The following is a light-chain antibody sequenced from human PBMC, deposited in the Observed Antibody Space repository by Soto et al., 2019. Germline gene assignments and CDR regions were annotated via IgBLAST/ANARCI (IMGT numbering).Light chain of an antibody. CDR2: EVS. CDR1: SSDVGAYNY. V-gene: IGLV2-14*01. J-gene: IGLJ1*01. Sequence: QSVLTQPASVSGSPGQSITISCTGTSSDVGAYNYVSWYQQSSGKAPKLMIYEVSNRPSGVSIRFSGSKSGNTASLTISGLQAEDEAEYYCSSYTSSSTSYVFGTGTKLTVL. CDR3: SSYTSSSTSYV.